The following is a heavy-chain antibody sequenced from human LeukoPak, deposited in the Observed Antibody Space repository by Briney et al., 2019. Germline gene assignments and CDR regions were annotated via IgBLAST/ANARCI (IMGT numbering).Heavy chain of an antibody. Sequence: PGGSLRLSCAASGFTVSSNYMSWVRQAPGKGLEWVSVIYSGGSTYYADSVKGRFTISRDNSKNTLYLQMNSLRAEDTAVYYCAKYQQASSRRFDYWGQGTLVTVSS. V-gene: IGHV3-53*01. CDR2: IYSGGST. D-gene: IGHD6-6*01. CDR1: GFTVSSNY. CDR3: AKYQQASSRRFDY. J-gene: IGHJ4*02.